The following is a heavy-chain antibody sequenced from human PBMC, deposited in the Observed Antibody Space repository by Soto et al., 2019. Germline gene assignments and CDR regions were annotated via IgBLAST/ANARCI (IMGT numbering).Heavy chain of an antibody. D-gene: IGHD2-21*02. CDR2: IHFTEST. CDR3: AREYGDYWYNP. V-gene: IGHV4-31*03. J-gene: IGHJ5*02. Sequence: QVQLQESGPGLVKPSETLSLTCTVSGGSISSGGFYWSWIRQRPGQGLEWIGYIHFTESTKYNPPLKSRVTKSQDKSTKQFSLNLTSVTAADTAVYYCAREYGDYWYNPWGQGARVTVSS. CDR1: GGSISSGGFY.